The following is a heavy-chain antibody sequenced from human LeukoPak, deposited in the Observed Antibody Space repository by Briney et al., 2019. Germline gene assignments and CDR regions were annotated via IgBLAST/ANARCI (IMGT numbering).Heavy chain of an antibody. Sequence: GGSLRLSCAASGFTFSGSAMHWVRQASGKGLEWVGRIRSKANSYATAYAASVKGRFTISRDDSKNTAYLQMNSLKTEDTAMYYCVWIQLWTQSFDPWGQGTLVTVSS. CDR3: VWIQLWTQSFDP. D-gene: IGHD5-18*01. CDR1: GFTFSGSA. CDR2: IRSKANSYAT. J-gene: IGHJ5*02. V-gene: IGHV3-73*01.